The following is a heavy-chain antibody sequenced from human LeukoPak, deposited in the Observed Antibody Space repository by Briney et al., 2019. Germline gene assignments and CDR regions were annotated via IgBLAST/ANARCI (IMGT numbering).Heavy chain of an antibody. V-gene: IGHV4-4*07. CDR3: ARAYCGGDCTAGGAFDI. CDR1: QFTFSNYW. CDR2: VSASGAI. J-gene: IGHJ3*02. Sequence: GSLRLSCAASQFTFSNYWMSWVRQPAGKALEWIGRVSASGAISSNPSLNSRVTMSLDTSKNQFSPKLTSVTAADTAVYCARAYCGGDCTAGGAFDIWGQGTMVTVSS. D-gene: IGHD2-21*01.